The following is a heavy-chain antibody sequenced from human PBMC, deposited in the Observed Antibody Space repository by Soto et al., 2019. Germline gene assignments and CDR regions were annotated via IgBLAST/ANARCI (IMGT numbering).Heavy chain of an antibody. CDR3: ARDIESVTAKHFFYYYAMDV. Sequence: ASVKVSCKASGFTFSNYGLNWVRQAPGQGLEWMGWVSANNGHTNYAQNLQGRVSMTTDTSTSTAYMELRGLTFDDAAVYYCARDIESVTAKHFFYYYAMDVWGQGTTVTVSS. D-gene: IGHD2-8*01. CDR2: VSANNGHT. J-gene: IGHJ6*02. CDR1: GFTFSNYG. V-gene: IGHV1-18*01.